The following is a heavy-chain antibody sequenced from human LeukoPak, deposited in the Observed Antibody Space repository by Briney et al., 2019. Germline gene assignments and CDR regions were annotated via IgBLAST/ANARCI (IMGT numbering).Heavy chain of an antibody. CDR3: ARDYSVMDIVASYFFDY. V-gene: IGHV3-48*03. D-gene: IGHD5-12*01. CDR1: GFTFSSYE. J-gene: IGHJ4*02. Sequence: PGGSPRLSCAASGFTFSSYEMGWVRQAPGKGLEWISYISTTGTIIYYADSVKGRFTISRDNAENSLYLQMNSLRAEDTAVYYCARDYSVMDIVASYFFDYWGQGTLVTVSS. CDR2: ISTTGTII.